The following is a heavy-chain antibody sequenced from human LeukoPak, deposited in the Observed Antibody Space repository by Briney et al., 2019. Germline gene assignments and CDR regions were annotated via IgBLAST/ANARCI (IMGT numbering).Heavy chain of an antibody. V-gene: IGHV3-23*01. D-gene: IGHD7-27*01. CDR2: ISGSGGST. Sequence: GGALRLSCAASGFTFSSYAMSWVRQAPGKGLEWVSAISGSGGSTYYADSVKGRFTISRDNSKNTLYLQMNSLRAEDTAVYYCARKFLTGRLIDYWGQGTLVTVSS. CDR1: GFTFSSYA. J-gene: IGHJ4*02. CDR3: ARKFLTGRLIDY.